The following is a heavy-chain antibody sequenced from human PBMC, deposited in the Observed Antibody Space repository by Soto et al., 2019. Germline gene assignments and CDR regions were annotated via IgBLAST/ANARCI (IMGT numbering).Heavy chain of an antibody. CDR1: GYTFTSYD. Sequence: ASVKVSCKASGYTFTSYDINWARQATGQGLEWMGWMNPNSGNTGYAQKFQGRVTMTRNTSISTAYMELSSLRSEDTAVYYCAREQVRGGSYYYYYYMDVWGKGTTVTVSS. CDR3: AREQVRGGSYYYYYYMDV. D-gene: IGHD3-10*01. V-gene: IGHV1-8*01. CDR2: MNPNSGNT. J-gene: IGHJ6*03.